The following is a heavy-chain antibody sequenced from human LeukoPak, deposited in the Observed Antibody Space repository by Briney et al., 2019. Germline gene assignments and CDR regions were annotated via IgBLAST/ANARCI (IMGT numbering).Heavy chain of an antibody. J-gene: IGHJ6*02. Sequence: GTSLRLSCAASGFTFSSYGMHWVRQAPGKGLEWVAVIWYDGSNKYYADSVKGRFTISRDNSKNTLYLQMNSLRAEDTAVYYCARDYYGSGRYGMDVWGQGTTVTVSS. V-gene: IGHV3-33*01. CDR3: ARDYYGSGRYGMDV. CDR1: GFTFSSYG. CDR2: IWYDGSNK. D-gene: IGHD3-10*01.